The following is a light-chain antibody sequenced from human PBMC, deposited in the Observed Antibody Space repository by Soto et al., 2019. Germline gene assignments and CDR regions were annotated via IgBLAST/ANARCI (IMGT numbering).Light chain of an antibody. V-gene: IGKV1-5*01. CDR2: DAS. Sequence: DIQMTPSPSTLSASVLYIVSITFRASQSISSWLALYQQKPGKAPKLLIYDASSLESGVPSRFSGSGSGTEFTLTISSLQPDDFATYYCQKYNSYSGKFGQGTKVDIK. J-gene: IGKJ1*01. CDR1: QSISSW. CDR3: QKYNSYSGK.